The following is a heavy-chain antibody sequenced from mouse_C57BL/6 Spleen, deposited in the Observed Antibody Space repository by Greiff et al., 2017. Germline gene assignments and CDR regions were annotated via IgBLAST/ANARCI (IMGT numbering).Heavy chain of an antibody. CDR1: GFTFSDYG. CDR3: SGDPHGSSYDNAMDY. Sequence: EVKLMESGGGLVQPGGSLKLSCAASGFTFSDYGMAWVRQAPRKGPEWVAFISNLAYSIYYADNVTGRFTISRENAKNTLYLEMSNLRSEDTAMYYGSGDPHGSSYDNAMDYWGQGTSVTVSS. CDR2: ISNLAYSI. D-gene: IGHD1-1*01. J-gene: IGHJ4*01. V-gene: IGHV5-15*01.